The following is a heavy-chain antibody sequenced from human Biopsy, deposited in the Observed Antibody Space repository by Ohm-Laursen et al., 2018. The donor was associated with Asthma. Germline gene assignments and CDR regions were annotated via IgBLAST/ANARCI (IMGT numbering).Heavy chain of an antibody. V-gene: IGHV3-53*01. D-gene: IGHD3-22*01. CDR2: IYSGGTS. J-gene: IGHJ4*02. Sequence: SLRLSCTASGFAVRRDHMFWVRPAPGKGLAWVSVIYSGGTSHTADSVRGRFTISRDYSKNTLYLQMHSLRAEDTAFYYCARGDSSNWSHYYFDYWGQGTLVTVSS. CDR3: ARGDSSNWSHYYFDY. CDR1: GFAVRRDH.